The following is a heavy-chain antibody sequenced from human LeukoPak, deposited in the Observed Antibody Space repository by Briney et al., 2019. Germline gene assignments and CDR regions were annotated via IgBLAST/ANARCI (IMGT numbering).Heavy chain of an antibody. CDR1: GFTFSSYS. CDR3: ARDSWSSAAAVGYFDY. D-gene: IGHD6-13*01. V-gene: IGHV3-21*01. J-gene: IGHJ4*02. CDR2: ISSSSSYI. Sequence: PGGSLRLSCAASGFTFSSYSMNWVRQAPGKGLEWVSSISSSSSYIYYADSVKGRFTISRDNAKNSLYLQMNSLRAEDTAVYYCARDSWSSAAAVGYFDYWGQGALVTVSS.